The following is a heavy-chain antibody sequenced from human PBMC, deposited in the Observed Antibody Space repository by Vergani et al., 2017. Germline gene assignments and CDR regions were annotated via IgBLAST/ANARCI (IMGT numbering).Heavy chain of an antibody. J-gene: IGHJ2*01. Sequence: QMQLQESGPGLVKASETLSLTCTVSGDSIISRSYYWGWMRQPPGKGLEWIGSIYNSGNGDSSSSLKSRVTISADTSKNQFSLRLTSVTAADTAVYYCASCKYYSDSTSHFRGRFFDVWGGGTLVTVP. CDR1: GDSIISRSYY. CDR3: ASCKYYSDSTSHFRGRFFDV. CDR2: IYNSGNG. D-gene: IGHD3-16*01. V-gene: IGHV4-39*01.